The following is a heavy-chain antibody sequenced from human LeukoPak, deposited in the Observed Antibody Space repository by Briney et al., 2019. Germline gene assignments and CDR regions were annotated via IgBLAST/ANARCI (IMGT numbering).Heavy chain of an antibody. D-gene: IGHD3-10*01. J-gene: IGHJ4*02. V-gene: IGHV1-18*01. CDR2: IGTYNGNT. CDR1: GYAFTSFG. CDR3: ARDLMVRGVIRLGY. Sequence: GASVKVSCKASGYAFTSFGISWVRQAPGQGLEWMGWIGTYNGNTNYAQKLQGRVTMTTDTSTSTAYMELRSLRSDDTAVYYCARDLMVRGVIRLGYWGQGTLVTVSS.